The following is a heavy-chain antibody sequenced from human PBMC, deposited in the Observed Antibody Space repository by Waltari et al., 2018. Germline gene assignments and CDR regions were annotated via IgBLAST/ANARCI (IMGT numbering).Heavy chain of an antibody. CDR1: GFSLNTYGMR. V-gene: IGHV2-70*04. CDR2: IDWYDEK. Sequence: QVTLEESGPALVKPTQTLTLTCSVSGFSLNTYGMRVTWIRQPPGKALECLARIDWYDEKFYNRSPESRLTISKDSSKNPLFLIVANVDPTDTATYYCARLLGPAAHWYFDLWGRGTLVTVSS. J-gene: IGHJ2*01. CDR3: ARLLGPAAHWYFDL. D-gene: IGHD1-26*01.